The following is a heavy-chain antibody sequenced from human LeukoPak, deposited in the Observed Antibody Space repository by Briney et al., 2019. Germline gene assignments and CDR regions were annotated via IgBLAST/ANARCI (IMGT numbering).Heavy chain of an antibody. CDR3: ARDLGTAMVSSYGMDV. Sequence: GGSLRLSCAASGFTFSSYSMNWVRQAPGKGLEWVSYISSSSSTIYHADSVKGRFTISRDNAKNSLYLQMNSLRAEDTAVYYCARDLGTAMVSSYGMDVWGQGTTVTVSS. V-gene: IGHV3-48*01. CDR1: GFTFSSYS. J-gene: IGHJ6*02. D-gene: IGHD5-18*01. CDR2: ISSSSSTI.